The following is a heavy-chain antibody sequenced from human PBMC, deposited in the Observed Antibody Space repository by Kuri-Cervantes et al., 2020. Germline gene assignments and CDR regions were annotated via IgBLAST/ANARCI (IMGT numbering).Heavy chain of an antibody. V-gene: IGHV1-69*13. J-gene: IGHJ4*02. CDR2: IIPIFGTA. D-gene: IGHD4-17*01. CDR1: GGTFSSYA. CDR3: ARGFILQGEIYGFDY. Sequence: SVKVSCKASGGTFSSYAISWVRQAPGQGLEWMGGIIPIFGTANYAQKFQGRVTITADESTSTAYMELSSLRSEDTAVYYCARGFILQGEIYGFDYWGQGTLVTVSS.